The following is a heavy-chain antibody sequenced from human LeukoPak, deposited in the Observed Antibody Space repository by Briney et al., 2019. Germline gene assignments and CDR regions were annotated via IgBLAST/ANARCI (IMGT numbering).Heavy chain of an antibody. Sequence: GASAKVSCKASGYTFTSYDINWVRQATGQGLEWMGWMNPNSGNTGYAQKFQGRVTITRNTSISTAYMELSSLRSEDTAVYYCARFSSYSGSYIDYMDVWGKGTTVTVSS. D-gene: IGHD1-26*01. CDR3: ARFSSYSGSYIDYMDV. CDR1: GYTFTSYD. J-gene: IGHJ6*03. V-gene: IGHV1-8*03. CDR2: MNPNSGNT.